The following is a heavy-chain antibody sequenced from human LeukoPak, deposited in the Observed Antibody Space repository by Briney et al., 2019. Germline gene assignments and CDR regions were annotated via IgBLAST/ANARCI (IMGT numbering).Heavy chain of an antibody. CDR2: IDPSDSYT. V-gene: IGHV5-10-1*01. D-gene: IGHD2-15*01. Sequence: GESLKISCKGSGYSFTSYWISWVRQMPGKGLEWMGRIDPSDSYTNYSPSFQGHVTISADKSISTAYLQWSSLKASDTAMYYRAGRHCSGGSCSYYFDYWGQGTLVTVSS. CDR3: AGRHCSGGSCSYYFDY. J-gene: IGHJ4*02. CDR1: GYSFTSYW.